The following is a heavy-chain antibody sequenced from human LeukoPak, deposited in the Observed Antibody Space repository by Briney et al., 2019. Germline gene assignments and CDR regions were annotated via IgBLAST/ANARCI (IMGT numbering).Heavy chain of an antibody. CDR2: FDPEDGET. CDR3: TRTSPLWFGEFPNLFDY. D-gene: IGHD3-10*01. J-gene: IGHJ4*02. CDR1: GYTLTELS. V-gene: IGHV1-24*01. Sequence: ASVKVSCRVSGYTLTELSMHWVRQAPGKGLEWMGGFDPEDGETIYAQKFQGRVTMTEDTSTDTAYMELSSLRSDDTAVYYCTRTSPLWFGEFPNLFDYWGQGTLVTVSS.